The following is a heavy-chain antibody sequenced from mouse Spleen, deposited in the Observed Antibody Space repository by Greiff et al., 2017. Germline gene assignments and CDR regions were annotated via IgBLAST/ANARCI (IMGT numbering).Heavy chain of an antibody. J-gene: IGHJ3*01. Sequence: DVKLQESGPGLVKPSQSLSLTCSVTGYSITSGYYWNWIRQFPGNKLEWMGYISYDGSNNYNPSLKNRISITRDTSKNQFFLKLNSVTTEDTATYYCARGGAFLFAYWGQGTLVTVSA. CDR1: GYSITSGYY. CDR2: ISYDGSN. CDR3: ARGGAFLFAY. V-gene: IGHV3-6*01.